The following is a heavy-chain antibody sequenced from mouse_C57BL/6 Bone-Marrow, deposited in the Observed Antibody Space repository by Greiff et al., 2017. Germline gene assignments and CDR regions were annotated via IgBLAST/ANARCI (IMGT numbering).Heavy chain of an antibody. Sequence: VQLKQSGAELVKPGASVKLSCTASGFNIKDYYIHWVKQRTEQGLEWIGRIDPEDGATKYAPQFQDKATITPEPSSNPADLQLSRLTSEDTAVYYCTRSLIYYGTNYWGQGTTLTVSA. J-gene: IGHJ2*01. V-gene: IGHV14-2*01. CDR2: IDPEDGAT. CDR1: GFNIKDYY. D-gene: IGHD1-1*01. CDR3: TRSLIYYGTNY.